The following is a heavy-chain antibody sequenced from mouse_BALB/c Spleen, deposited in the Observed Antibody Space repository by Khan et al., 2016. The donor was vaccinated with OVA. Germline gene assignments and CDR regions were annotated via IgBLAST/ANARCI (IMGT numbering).Heavy chain of an antibody. V-gene: IGHV1-7*01. CDR1: GYTFTSYW. Sequence: QVQLKQSGAELAKPGASVKMSCKASGYTFTSYWMHWVKQRPGQGLEWIGYINPSSGYTEYNQNFKDKATLTADKSSSTAYIQLSSLTSEDSAVYYCARDRIDYWGQGTTLTVSS. J-gene: IGHJ2*01. CDR3: ARDRIDY. CDR2: INPSSGYT.